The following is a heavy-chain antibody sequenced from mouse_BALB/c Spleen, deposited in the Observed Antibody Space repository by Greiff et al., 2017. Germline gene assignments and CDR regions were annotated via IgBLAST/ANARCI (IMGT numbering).Heavy chain of an antibody. J-gene: IGHJ4*01. Sequence: EVQLVESGAELVKPGASVKLSCTASGFNIKDTYMHWVKQRPEQGLEWIGRIDPANGNTKYDPKFQGKATITADTSSNTAYLQLSSLTSEDTAVYYCARREMTTDAMDDWGQGTSVTVSS. V-gene: IGHV14-3*02. CDR3: ARREMTTDAMDD. CDR1: GFNIKDTY. D-gene: IGHD1-1*01. CDR2: IDPANGNT.